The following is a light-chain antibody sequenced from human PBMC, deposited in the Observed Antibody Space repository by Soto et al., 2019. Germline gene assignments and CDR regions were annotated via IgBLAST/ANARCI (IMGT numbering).Light chain of an antibody. Sequence: EVVVPQAPAIIYVSPEERDTLYGKAIESFHRNLAWYNKISGQGPSLLMYYASTRATGVPDRFTGSVSGTEFTLSVSSMPAEDFGIYHCQHYSNWPPTFGPVTKV. CDR3: QHYSNWPPT. CDR2: YAS. J-gene: IGKJ3*01. V-gene: IGKV3-15*01. CDR1: ESFHRN.